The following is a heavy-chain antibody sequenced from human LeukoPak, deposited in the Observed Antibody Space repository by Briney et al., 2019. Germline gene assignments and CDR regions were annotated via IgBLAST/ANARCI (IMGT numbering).Heavy chain of an antibody. CDR3: ARAGDYYSTGDY. V-gene: IGHV3-23*01. CDR1: GFTFSSYA. J-gene: IGHJ4*02. CDR2: ISGSGGST. Sequence: GSLRLSCAASGFTFSSYAMSWVRQAPGKGLEWVSAISGSGGSTYYADSVKGRFTISRDNSKNTLYLQMNSLRAEDTAVYYCARAGDYYSTGDYWGQGALVTVSS. D-gene: IGHD3-22*01.